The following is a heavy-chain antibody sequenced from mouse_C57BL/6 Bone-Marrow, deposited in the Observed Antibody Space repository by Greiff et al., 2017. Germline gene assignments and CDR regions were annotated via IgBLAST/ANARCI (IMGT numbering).Heavy chain of an antibody. CDR2: IHPNSGST. CDR1: GYTFTSYW. J-gene: IGHJ2*01. CDR3: ARQEDYYFDY. Sequence: VQLQQSGAELVKPGASVKLSCKASGYTFTSYWMPWVKQRPGQGLEWIGMIHPNSGSTNYNEKFKSKATLTVDKSSSTAYMQLSSLTSEDSAVYYCARQEDYYFDYWGQGTTLTVSS. V-gene: IGHV1-64*01.